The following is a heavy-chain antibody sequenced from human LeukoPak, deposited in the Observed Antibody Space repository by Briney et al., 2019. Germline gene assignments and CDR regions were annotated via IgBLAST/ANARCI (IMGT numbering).Heavy chain of an antibody. CDR1: SGSFSGYY. Sequence: PSETLSLTCAVYSGSFSGYYWSWIRQPPGKGLQWIGEINHFGTTNYNPSLKSQVTILVDTSKNQLSLKLNSVTAADTAVYYCARGRKIVGGTWRPFDVWGQGTMVTVSS. J-gene: IGHJ3*01. CDR2: INHFGTT. CDR3: ARGRKIVGGTWRPFDV. D-gene: IGHD1-26*01. V-gene: IGHV4-34*01.